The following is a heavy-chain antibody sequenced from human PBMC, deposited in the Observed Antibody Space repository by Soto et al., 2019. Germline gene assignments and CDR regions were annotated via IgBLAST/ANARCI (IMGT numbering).Heavy chain of an antibody. CDR3: ASKVVTGY. CDR2: INSDGSST. CDR1: GFTFSSDW. Sequence: EVQLVESGGGLVQPGGSLRLSCAASGFTFSSDWMHWVRQAPGKGLVWVSRINSDGSSTSYADSVKGRFTISGDNAKNTLYLLTKSLSAEGTAVYNSASKVVTGYWGQGTPVCVSS. D-gene: IGHD2-15*01. V-gene: IGHV3-74*01. J-gene: IGHJ4*02.